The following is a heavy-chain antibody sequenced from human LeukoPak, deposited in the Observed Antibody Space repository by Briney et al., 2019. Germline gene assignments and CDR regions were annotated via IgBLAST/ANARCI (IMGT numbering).Heavy chain of an antibody. V-gene: IGHV4-61*02. CDR2: IYTSGST. J-gene: IGHJ3*02. CDR1: GGSISSGSYY. Sequence: SETLSLTCTVSGGSISSGSYYWSWIRQPAGKGLEWIGRIYTSGSTNYNASLKSRVTISVDTSKNQFSLKLSSVTAADTAVYYCARDPGYPDLGVIWGQGTMVTVSS. D-gene: IGHD2-15*01. CDR3: ARDPGYPDLGVI.